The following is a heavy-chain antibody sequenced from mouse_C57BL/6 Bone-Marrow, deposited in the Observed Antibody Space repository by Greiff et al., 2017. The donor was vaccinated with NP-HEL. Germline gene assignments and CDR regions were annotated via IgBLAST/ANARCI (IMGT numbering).Heavy chain of an antibody. D-gene: IGHD2-10*02. Sequence: QVQLQQPGAELVKPGASVKVSCKASGYTFTSYWMHWVKQRPGQGLEWIGRIHPSDSDTNYNQKLKGKVTLTVDKSSSTAYMQLNSQTTEDSAVYSWAIDNTSIVARDYWGQGTTLTVSS. CDR1: GYTFTSYW. J-gene: IGHJ2*01. CDR2: IHPSDSDT. CDR3: AIDNTSIVARDY. V-gene: IGHV1-74*01.